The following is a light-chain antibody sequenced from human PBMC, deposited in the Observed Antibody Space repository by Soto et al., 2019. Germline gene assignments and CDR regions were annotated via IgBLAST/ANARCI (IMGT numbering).Light chain of an antibody. Sequence: DIQMPQSPSTLSASVGDRVTITCRASQSISSWLAWYQQKPGKAPKLLIYKASSLESGVPSRFSGSGSGTEFTLTSSSLQPDDFATYYCQQYKSYPYTFGQGTKLEIK. CDR2: KAS. CDR3: QQYKSYPYT. CDR1: QSISSW. V-gene: IGKV1-5*03. J-gene: IGKJ2*01.